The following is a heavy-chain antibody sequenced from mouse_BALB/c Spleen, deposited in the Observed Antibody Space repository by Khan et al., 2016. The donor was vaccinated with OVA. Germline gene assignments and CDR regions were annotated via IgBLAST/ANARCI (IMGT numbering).Heavy chain of an antibody. J-gene: IGHJ3*01. CDR3: VRDGAYHRNDGWFAY. Sequence: VQLQQSGAELARPGASLKMSCKASGYTFTSYTIHWIKLRPGQGLEWIGYINPSNGYTNYNQKFKDKATLTADKSSTTAYRQLSSLTSDDSAVYNCVRDGAYHRNDGWFAYWGQGTLVTVSA. V-gene: IGHV1-4*01. D-gene: IGHD2-14*01. CDR2: INPSNGYT. CDR1: GYTFTSYT.